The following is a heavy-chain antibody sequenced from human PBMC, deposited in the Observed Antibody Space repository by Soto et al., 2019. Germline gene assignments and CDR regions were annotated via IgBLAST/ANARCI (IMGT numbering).Heavy chain of an antibody. J-gene: IGHJ3*02. V-gene: IGHV4-31*02. CDR1: GSSLNTGRYY. CDR2: VYYSGST. Sequence: SDTLSLTCHGSGSSLNTGRYYLSWIRPPPGKGLEWIGFVYYSGSTSYSPSLESRVSISVDPSKRQFYLELASVTAADSAVYYCAREAGYGLGAMDIWGQGKTVTVS. CDR3: AREAGYGLGAMDI. D-gene: IGHD5-12*01.